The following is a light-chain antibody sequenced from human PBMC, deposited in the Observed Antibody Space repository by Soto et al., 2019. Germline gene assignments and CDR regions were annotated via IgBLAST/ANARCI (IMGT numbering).Light chain of an antibody. Sequence: AIRMTQSPSSLSASTGDRVTITCRASQGISSYLAWYQQKPGKAPKLLIYAASTLQRGVPSRFSGSGSGTDFTLTISCLHSEDFATYDCQQYYSYPRTFGQGTKVEIK. CDR1: QGISSY. CDR2: AAS. J-gene: IGKJ1*01. CDR3: QQYYSYPRT. V-gene: IGKV1-8*01.